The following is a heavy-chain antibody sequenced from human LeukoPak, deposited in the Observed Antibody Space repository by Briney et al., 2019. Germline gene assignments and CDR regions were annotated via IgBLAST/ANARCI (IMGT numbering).Heavy chain of an antibody. D-gene: IGHD2-2*01. V-gene: IGHV3-23*01. J-gene: IGHJ1*01. Sequence: GGSLRLSCAASGFTFSSYAMSWVRQAPGKGLEWVSAISGSGGSTYYADSVKGRFTISRDNSKNTLYLQMNSLRAEDTAVYYCAKGVGGCSSTSCSTYFQHWGQGTLVTVSS. CDR2: ISGSGGST. CDR3: AKGVGGCSSTSCSTYFQH. CDR1: GFTFSSYA.